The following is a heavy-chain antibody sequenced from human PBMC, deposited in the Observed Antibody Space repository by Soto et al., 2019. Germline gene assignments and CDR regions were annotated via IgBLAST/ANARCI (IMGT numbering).Heavy chain of an antibody. CDR1: GGSVSNYY. D-gene: IGHD3-16*02. V-gene: IGHV4-59*02. CDR2: INYSGST. J-gene: IGHJ6*02. Sequence: SETLSLTCTVSGGSVSNYYWTWIRQPPGKGLEWISYINYSGSTDHSPSLKSRVTISLDTSKNQFSLRLISVTAADTAVYYCARLAPRYRSRDYIYPSLDFWGQGTTVTVSS. CDR3: ARLAPRYRSRDYIYPSLDF.